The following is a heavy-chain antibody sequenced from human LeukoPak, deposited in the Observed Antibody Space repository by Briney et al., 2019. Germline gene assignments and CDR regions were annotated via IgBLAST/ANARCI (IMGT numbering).Heavy chain of an antibody. J-gene: IGHJ4*02. CDR2: IWYDGSNK. CDR3: ARDNLLHSVFAY. V-gene: IGHV3-33*01. D-gene: IGHD1-26*01. CDR1: GFTFSSYG. Sequence: GRSLRLSCAASGFTFSSYGIHWVRQAPGKGLEWVAVIWYDGSNKYYADTVKGRFTISRDNSKNTLYLQMNSLRAEDTAVYYCARDNLLHSVFAYWGQGTLVTVSS.